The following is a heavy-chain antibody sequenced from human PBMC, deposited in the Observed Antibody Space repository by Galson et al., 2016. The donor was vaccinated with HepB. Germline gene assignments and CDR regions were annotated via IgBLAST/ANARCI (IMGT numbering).Heavy chain of an antibody. D-gene: IGHD3-3*01. V-gene: IGHV3-11*06. Sequence: SLRLSCAASGFTFSDYYMSWIRQAPGKGLEWVAYISSSSRYTNQADSVKGRFTISRDNAKKSLYLQMNSLRAEDTAVYYCARGRNPERRFLEWLRYWDQGTLVTVSS. CDR3: ARGRNPERRFLEWLRY. CDR1: GFTFSDYY. CDR2: ISSSSRYT. J-gene: IGHJ4*02.